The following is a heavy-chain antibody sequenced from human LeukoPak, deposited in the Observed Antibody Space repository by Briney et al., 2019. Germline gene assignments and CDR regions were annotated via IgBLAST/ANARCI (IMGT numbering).Heavy chain of an antibody. CDR2: IYYSGST. V-gene: IGHV4-39*07. CDR3: ARASLVVAFDI. D-gene: IGHD6-13*01. Sequence: SETLSLTCTVSGGSISSSSYYWGWIRQPPGKGLEWIGSIYYSGSTYYNPSLKSRVTISVDTSKNQFSLKLSSVTAADTAVYYCARASLVVAFDIWGQGTMVTVSS. J-gene: IGHJ3*02. CDR1: GGSISSSSYY.